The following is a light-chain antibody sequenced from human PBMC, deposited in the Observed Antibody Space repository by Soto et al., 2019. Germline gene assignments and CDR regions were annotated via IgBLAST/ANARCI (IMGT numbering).Light chain of an antibody. J-gene: IGLJ2*01. Sequence: QSALTQPASVSGSPGQSITIPCTGTSSDVGGYNYVSWYQQHPGKAPKLMIYDVSNRPSGVSNRFSGAKSVNTASLTISGLQAEDEVDYYCSSYTSSSTYVVFGGGTKLTVL. CDR3: SSYTSSSTYVV. V-gene: IGLV2-14*01. CDR2: DVS. CDR1: SSDVGGYNY.